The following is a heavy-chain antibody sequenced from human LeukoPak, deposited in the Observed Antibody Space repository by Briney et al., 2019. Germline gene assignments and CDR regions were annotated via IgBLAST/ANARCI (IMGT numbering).Heavy chain of an antibody. CDR1: GFTFSSYG. J-gene: IGHJ4*02. V-gene: IGHV3-30*02. Sequence: PGGSLRLSCAASGFTFSSYGMHWVRQAPGKGLEWVAFIRYDGSNKYYADSVKGRFTISRDNSKNTLYLQMNSLRAEDTAVYYCARDAAYCSGGSCYFGYWGQGTLVTVSS. CDR3: ARDAAYCSGGSCYFGY. CDR2: IRYDGSNK. D-gene: IGHD2-15*01.